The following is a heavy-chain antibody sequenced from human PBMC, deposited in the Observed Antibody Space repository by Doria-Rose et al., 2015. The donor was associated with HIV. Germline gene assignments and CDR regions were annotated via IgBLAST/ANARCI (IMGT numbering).Heavy chain of an antibody. J-gene: IGHJ4*02. CDR3: ARIESSRWYHKYYLDF. D-gene: IGHD6-13*01. V-gene: IGHV2-26*01. CDR1: GVSLSSPGMG. CDR2: IFSDDER. Sequence: QVTLKESGPVLVKPTETLTLTCTVSGVSLSSPGMGVSWIRQPPGKALEWLANIFSDDERSYKASLKSRLTISRGTSKCQVVLTMTAMDPVDTATYYCARIESSRWYHKYYLDFWGQGTLVIVSA.